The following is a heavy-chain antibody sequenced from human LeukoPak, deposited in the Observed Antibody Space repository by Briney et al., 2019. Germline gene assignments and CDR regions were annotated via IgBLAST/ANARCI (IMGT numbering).Heavy chain of an antibody. CDR1: GYTFTSYA. CDR3: ARSGYDSDWFDP. J-gene: IGHJ5*02. Sequence: WASVKVSCKASGYTFTSYAMNWVRQAPGQGLEWMGWINTNTGNPTYAQGFTGRFVFSLDTPVSTAYLQISSLKAEDTAVYYCARSGYDSDWFDPWGQGTLVTVSS. V-gene: IGHV7-4-1*02. D-gene: IGHD5-12*01. CDR2: INTNTGNP.